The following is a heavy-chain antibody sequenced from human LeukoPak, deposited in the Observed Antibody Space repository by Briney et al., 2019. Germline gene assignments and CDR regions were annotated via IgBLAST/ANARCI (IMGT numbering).Heavy chain of an antibody. D-gene: IGHD3-3*01. Sequence: ASVKVSCKASGYTFTSYYMHWVRQAPGQGLEWMGIINPSGGSTSYAQKFQGRVTMTRDTSTSTVYVELSSLRSEDTAVYYCARGGTLITIFGVVINRPTTFDYWGQGTLVTVSS. V-gene: IGHV1-46*01. CDR2: INPSGGST. CDR1: GYTFTSYY. J-gene: IGHJ4*02. CDR3: ARGGTLITIFGVVINRPTTFDY.